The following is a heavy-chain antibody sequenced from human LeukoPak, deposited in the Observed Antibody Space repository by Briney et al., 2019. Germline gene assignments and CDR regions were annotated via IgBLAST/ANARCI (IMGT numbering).Heavy chain of an antibody. J-gene: IGHJ4*02. CDR2: IAPSSGTT. V-gene: IGHV1-46*01. CDR3: ARASGSSAVPFDY. Sequence: ASVKVSCKASGYTFTSNYMHWVRQTPGQGLEWMGVIAPSSGTTSYAQKFQGRVTMTRDTSTSTLYMELSSLTSEDTAVYYCARASGSSAVPFDYWGQGTLVTVSS. D-gene: IGHD3-10*01. CDR1: GYTFTSNY.